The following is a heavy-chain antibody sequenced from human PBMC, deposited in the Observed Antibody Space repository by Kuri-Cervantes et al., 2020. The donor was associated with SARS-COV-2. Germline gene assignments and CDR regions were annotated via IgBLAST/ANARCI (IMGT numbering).Heavy chain of an antibody. CDR1: GFTFDDYA. Sequence: SLKISCAASGFTFDDYAMHWVRQAPGKGLEWVSGISWNSGSIGYADSVKGRFTISRDNSKNTLYLQMNSLRAEDTAAYYCARDQTKDIVVVVGGSVGYYYGMDVWGQGTRVTVSS. J-gene: IGHJ6*02. D-gene: IGHD2-15*01. CDR2: ISWNSGSI. CDR3: ARDQTKDIVVVVGGSVGYYYGMDV. V-gene: IGHV3-9*01.